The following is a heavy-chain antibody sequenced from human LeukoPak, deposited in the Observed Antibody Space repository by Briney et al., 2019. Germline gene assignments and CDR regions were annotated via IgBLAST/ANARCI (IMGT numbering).Heavy chain of an antibody. D-gene: IGHD1-1*01. CDR1: GGSLSGYY. V-gene: IGHV4-34*01. CDR2: INHSGST. Sequence: SETLSLTCAVYGGSLSGYYWSWIRQPPGKGLEWIGEINHSGSTNYNPSLKSRVTISVDTSKNQFSLKLSSVTAADTAVYYCARRAGVRRERPLGYFQHWGQGTLVTVSS. CDR3: ARRAGVRRERPLGYFQH. J-gene: IGHJ1*01.